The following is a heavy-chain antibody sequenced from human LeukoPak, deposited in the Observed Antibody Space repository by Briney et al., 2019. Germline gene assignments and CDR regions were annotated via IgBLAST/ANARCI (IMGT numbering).Heavy chain of an antibody. J-gene: IGHJ5*02. Sequence: SETLSLTCTVSGGSISGYYWAWIRQSAGKGLQWIGRIYSSGITIYNPSLKSRVTMSVETSKNQFSLRPSSVTAADTAVYYCARHQGSGALNWFDPWGQGTLVTVSS. CDR3: ARHQGSGALNWFDP. V-gene: IGHV4-4*07. CDR2: IYSSGIT. CDR1: GGSISGYY. D-gene: IGHD3-10*01.